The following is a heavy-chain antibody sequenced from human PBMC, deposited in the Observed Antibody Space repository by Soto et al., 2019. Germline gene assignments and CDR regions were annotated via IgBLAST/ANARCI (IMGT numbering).Heavy chain of an antibody. CDR1: GFTFSSYA. D-gene: IGHD6-19*01. V-gene: IGHV3-64D*09. CDR2: ISSNGGST. J-gene: IGHJ4*02. Sequence: GESLKISCSASGFTFSSYAMHWVRQAPGKGLEYVSAISSNGGSTYYADSVKGRFTISRDNSKNTLYLQMSSLRAEDTAVYYCVKTVRYSSGWYDYWGQGTLVTVSS. CDR3: VKTVRYSSGWYDY.